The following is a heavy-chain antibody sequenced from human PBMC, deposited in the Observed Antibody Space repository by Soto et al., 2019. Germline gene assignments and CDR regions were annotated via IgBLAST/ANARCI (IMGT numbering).Heavy chain of an antibody. J-gene: IGHJ4*02. D-gene: IGHD3-16*01. CDR1: GFTFSSYA. CDR2: ISGSGVGT. Sequence: EVQLLESGGGLVQPGGSLRLSCAASGFTFSSYAMSWVRQAPGKGLEWASAISGSGVGTYYADSVKGRFTISRDNSKNTLYLQMNSLRAEDTAVYYCAKETSDYIWGSLDYWGQGTLVTVSS. CDR3: AKETSDYIWGSLDY. V-gene: IGHV3-23*01.